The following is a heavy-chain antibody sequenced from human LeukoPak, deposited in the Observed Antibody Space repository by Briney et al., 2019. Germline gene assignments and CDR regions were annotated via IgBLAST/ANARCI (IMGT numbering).Heavy chain of an antibody. CDR3: TRDLGVDTTMIFFDY. Sequence: ASVKVSCKASGYTFTDFGISWVRQAPGQGLEWMGWISAYNGNKNYVQKFQGRVTMTTDTSTSTAYMELTSLRYDDTAMYYCTRDLGVDTTMIFFDYWGQGTLVTVSS. J-gene: IGHJ4*02. CDR2: ISAYNGNK. D-gene: IGHD5-18*01. V-gene: IGHV1-18*01. CDR1: GYTFTDFG.